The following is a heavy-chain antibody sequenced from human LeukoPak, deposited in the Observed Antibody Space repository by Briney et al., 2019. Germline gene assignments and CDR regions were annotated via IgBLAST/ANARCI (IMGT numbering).Heavy chain of an antibody. CDR1: GFTFSSYA. CDR2: TTGNTGNT. J-gene: IGHJ4*02. V-gene: IGHV3-23*01. CDR3: AKRYSGSSGLYNFDY. Sequence: PGGSLRLSCAASGFTFSSYAMTWVRQPPGKGLEGVSSTTGNTGNTYYADSVKGRFTISRDNSKNTLYLQMNSLRAEDTAVYYCAKRYSGSSGLYNFDYWGQGTLVTVSS. D-gene: IGHD1-26*01.